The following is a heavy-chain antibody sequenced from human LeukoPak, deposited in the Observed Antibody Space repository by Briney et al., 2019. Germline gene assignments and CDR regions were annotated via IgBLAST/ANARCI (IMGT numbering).Heavy chain of an antibody. D-gene: IGHD6-19*01. CDR3: ARDRKSSGWLSFNDYYYYYYGMDV. J-gene: IGHJ6*02. Sequence: GASVKVSCKASGYTFTSYYMHWVRQAPGQGLEWMGIINPSGGSTSYAQKFQGRVTMTTDTSTSTAYMELRSLRSDDTAVYYCARDRKSSGWLSFNDYYYYYYGMDVWGQGTTVTVSS. CDR1: GYTFTSYY. CDR2: INPSGGST. V-gene: IGHV1-46*01.